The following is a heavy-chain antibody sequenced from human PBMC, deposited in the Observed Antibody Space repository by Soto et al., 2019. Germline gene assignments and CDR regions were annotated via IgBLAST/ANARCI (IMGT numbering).Heavy chain of an antibody. CDR3: VRDPSTGGAPVNGMDV. Sequence: PGGSLRLSCAVSGFTFSTYEMNWVRPGPGQGLEWLSYISSGGPAMYNADSVKGRFTISRDNAKNSLHLQMDSLRAEDTATYYFVRDPSTGGAPVNGMDVWGQGTTVTVSS. J-gene: IGHJ6*02. CDR1: GFTFSTYE. CDR2: ISSGGPAM. D-gene: IGHD4-17*01. V-gene: IGHV3-48*03.